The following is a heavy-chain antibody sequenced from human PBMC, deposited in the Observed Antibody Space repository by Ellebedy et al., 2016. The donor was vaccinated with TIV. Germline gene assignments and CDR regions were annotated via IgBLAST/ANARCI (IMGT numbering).Heavy chain of an antibody. J-gene: IGHJ6*02. CDR1: GYTFTGYY. CDR2: INPNSGGT. V-gene: IGHV1-2*02. Sequence: ASVKVSXXASGYTFTGYYMHWVRQAPGQGLEWMGWINPNSGGTNYAQKFQGRVTMTRDTSISTAYMELSRLRSDDTAVYYCARDLLRVATISGDYYYGMDVWGQGTTVTVSS. D-gene: IGHD5-12*01. CDR3: ARDLLRVATISGDYYYGMDV.